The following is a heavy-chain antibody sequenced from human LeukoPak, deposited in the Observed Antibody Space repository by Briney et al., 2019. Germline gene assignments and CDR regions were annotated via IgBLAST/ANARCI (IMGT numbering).Heavy chain of an antibody. V-gene: IGHV1-2*02. Sequence: ASVKVSCKASRYTFTGYYMHWVRQAPGQGLEWMGWINPNSGGTNYAQKFQGRVTMTRNTSISTAYMELSSLRSEDTAVYYCARGLVPNPWGQGTLVTVSS. CDR2: INPNSGGT. D-gene: IGHD5/OR15-5a*01. J-gene: IGHJ5*02. CDR3: ARGLVPNP. CDR1: RYTFTGYY.